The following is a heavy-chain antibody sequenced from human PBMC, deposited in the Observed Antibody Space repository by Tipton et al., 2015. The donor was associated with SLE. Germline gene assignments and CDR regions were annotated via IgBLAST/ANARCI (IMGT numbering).Heavy chain of an antibody. J-gene: IGHJ4*02. Sequence: TLSLTCTVSGDSISSSSYYWGWIRQPPGKGLEWIGSIYYSGSTYYNPSLKSRVTISVDTSKNQFSLKLRSVTAADTAVYYCARPRPVAGKDYWGQGTLVTVSS. D-gene: IGHD6-19*01. V-gene: IGHV4-39*07. CDR3: ARPRPVAGKDY. CDR2: IYYSGST. CDR1: GDSISSSSYY.